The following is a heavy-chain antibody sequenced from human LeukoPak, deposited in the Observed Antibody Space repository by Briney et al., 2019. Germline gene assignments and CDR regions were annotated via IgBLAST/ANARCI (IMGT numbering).Heavy chain of an antibody. CDR1: GFTVGSNY. CDR2: IYSGGST. CDR3: ARDSIWFGDE. V-gene: IGHV3-53*01. D-gene: IGHD3-10*01. J-gene: IGHJ4*02. Sequence: GGSLRLSCAASGFTVGSNYMSWVRQAPGKGLEWVSVIYSGGSTYYADSVKGRFTISRDNSKNTVYLQVNSLRADDTAVYYCARDSIWFGDERGQGTLVTVSS.